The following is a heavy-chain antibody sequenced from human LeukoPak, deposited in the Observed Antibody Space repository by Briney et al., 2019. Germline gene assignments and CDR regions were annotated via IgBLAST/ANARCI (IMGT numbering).Heavy chain of an antibody. Sequence: ASVKVSCKASGYTFTNYYMHWVRQAPGQGLEWMGWINPNSGGTSYAQKFQGRVTMTRDTSTSTVYMELSSLTSEDTAVYYCARDRGLLYGSSGCLDSWGQGTLVTVSS. V-gene: IGHV1-2*02. CDR1: GYTFTNYY. D-gene: IGHD6-19*01. CDR2: INPNSGGT. CDR3: ARDRGLLYGSSGCLDS. J-gene: IGHJ4*02.